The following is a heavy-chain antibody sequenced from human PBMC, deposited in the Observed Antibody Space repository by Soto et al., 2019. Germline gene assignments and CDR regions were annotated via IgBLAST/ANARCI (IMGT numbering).Heavy chain of an antibody. V-gene: IGHV4-30-2*01. D-gene: IGHD6-19*01. CDR1: GVSISSGDYY. Sequence: PSETLSLTCTVSGVSISSGDYYWSWIRQTPGKGLEWIGYIYHSGSTYYNPSLKSRVTISVDRSKNQFSLKLSSVTAADTAVYYCARAGGLGAVATDYWGQGTLVT. CDR3: ARAGGLGAVATDY. J-gene: IGHJ4*02. CDR2: IYHSGST.